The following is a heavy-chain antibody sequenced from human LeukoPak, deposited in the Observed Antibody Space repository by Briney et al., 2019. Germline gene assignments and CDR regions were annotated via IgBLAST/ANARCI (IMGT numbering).Heavy chain of an antibody. D-gene: IGHD5-18*01. J-gene: IGHJ6*02. V-gene: IGHV1-46*01. CDR2: INPSDGGT. Sequence: GASVKVSCKASGYTXTSYYMHGVRRAPGQGLEWMGIINPSDGGTGYAQKFQGRVTMTRDTSTSTVYMELSSLRSEDTAVYYCARGGYSYTMVISSYYYYGMDVWGQGTTVTVSS. CDR1: GYTXTSYY. CDR3: ARGGYSYTMVISSYYYYGMDV.